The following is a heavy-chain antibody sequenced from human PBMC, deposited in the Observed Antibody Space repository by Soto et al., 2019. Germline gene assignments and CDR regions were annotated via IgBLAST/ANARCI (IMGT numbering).Heavy chain of an antibody. CDR3: ARDEWTGTTYYYYGMDV. V-gene: IGHV1-69*01. CDR2: IIPIFGTA. D-gene: IGHD1-7*01. CDR1: GGTFSSYA. Sequence: QVQLVQSGAEVKKPGSSVKVSCKASGGTFSSYAISWVRQAPGQGLEWMGGIIPIFGTANYAQKFQGRVTITAEESTSTAYMELSSRRSEDTAVYYCARDEWTGTTYYYYGMDVWGQGTTVTVSS. J-gene: IGHJ6*02.